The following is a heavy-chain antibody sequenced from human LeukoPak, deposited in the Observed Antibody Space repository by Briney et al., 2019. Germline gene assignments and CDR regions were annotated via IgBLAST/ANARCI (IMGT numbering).Heavy chain of an antibody. D-gene: IGHD3-22*01. J-gene: IGHJ3*02. Sequence: GGSLRLSCAASGFTFSSYSMNWVRQAPGKGLEWVSYISSSSSTIYYADSVQGRFTISRDNAKNSVYLEMINLRAEDTAVYYCAKQQIYFDSSGYPHDSLDTWGQGTMVTVSS. V-gene: IGHV3-48*01. CDR2: ISSSSSTI. CDR3: AKQQIYFDSSGYPHDSLDT. CDR1: GFTFSSYS.